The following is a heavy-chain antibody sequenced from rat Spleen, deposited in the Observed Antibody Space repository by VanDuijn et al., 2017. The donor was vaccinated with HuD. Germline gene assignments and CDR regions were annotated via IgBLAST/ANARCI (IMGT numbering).Heavy chain of an antibody. Sequence: QVQLKESGPGLVLPSQTLSLTCTVSGFSLSSYGVIWVRQPPGKGLEWMGRMRYNGDTSYNSALKSRLSISRETSQNQVLLKXXXLQXXXTAXXFCXXXYGGYTXXWFPYWGQGTLVTVSS. CDR1: GFSLSSYG. V-gene: IGHV2-63*01. J-gene: IGHJ3*01. D-gene: IGHD1-11*01. CDR2: MRYNGDT. CDR3: XXXYGGYTXXWFPY.